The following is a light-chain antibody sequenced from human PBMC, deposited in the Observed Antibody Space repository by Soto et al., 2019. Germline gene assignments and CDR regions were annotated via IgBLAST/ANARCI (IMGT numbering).Light chain of an antibody. CDR1: SSNIGAGYD. CDR3: QSYDSSLSGWV. CDR2: GNS. J-gene: IGLJ3*02. V-gene: IGLV1-40*01. Sequence: QPVLTQPPSVSGAPGQRVTISCTGSSSNIGAGYDVHWYQQLPGTAPKLLIYGNSNRPSGFPDRFSASKSGTSASLAITGLQAEDEAEYYCQSYDSSLSGWVFGGGTKVTVL.